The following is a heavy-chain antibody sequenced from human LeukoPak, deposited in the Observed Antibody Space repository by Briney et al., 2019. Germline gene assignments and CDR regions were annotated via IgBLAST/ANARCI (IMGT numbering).Heavy chain of an antibody. Sequence: ASVKVSCKASGYTFTAYYMHWVRQAPGQGLEWMGWINPNSGGTNYAQKFQGRVTMTRNTSISTAYMELSSLRSEDTAVYYCARGRDILTGYYSYYYYYMDVWGKGTTVTISS. CDR2: INPNSGGT. V-gene: IGHV1-2*02. CDR1: GYTFTAYY. CDR3: ARGRDILTGYYSYYYYYMDV. J-gene: IGHJ6*03. D-gene: IGHD3-9*01.